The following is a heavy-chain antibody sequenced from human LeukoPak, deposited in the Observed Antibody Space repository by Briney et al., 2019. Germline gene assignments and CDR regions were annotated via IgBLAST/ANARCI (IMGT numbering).Heavy chain of an antibody. Sequence: ASVTVSFKASGYTFTVYYMHWVRQAPGQGLEWMGWINPNSGGTNYAQKFQGRVTMTRDTSISTAYMELSRLRSDDTAVYYCARYCSGGSCQAIDAFDIWGQGTMVTVSS. J-gene: IGHJ3*02. D-gene: IGHD2-15*01. CDR2: INPNSGGT. CDR1: GYTFTVYY. CDR3: ARYCSGGSCQAIDAFDI. V-gene: IGHV1-2*02.